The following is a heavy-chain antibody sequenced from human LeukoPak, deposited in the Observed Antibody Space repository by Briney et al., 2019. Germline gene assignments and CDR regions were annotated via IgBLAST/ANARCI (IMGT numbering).Heavy chain of an antibody. J-gene: IGHJ3*02. Sequence: GGSLGLSCAASGFTFHDYVVHWVPQAPAKGRECVFVMSGDGGSTYYAECVKGRFTISRENSKNSMYLQMNSLRTEDTALYYCVKVWQAGRSYAIDIWGQGTMVTVSS. CDR1: GFTFHDYV. CDR2: MSGDGGST. D-gene: IGHD1-26*01. CDR3: VKVWQAGRSYAIDI. V-gene: IGHV3-43*02.